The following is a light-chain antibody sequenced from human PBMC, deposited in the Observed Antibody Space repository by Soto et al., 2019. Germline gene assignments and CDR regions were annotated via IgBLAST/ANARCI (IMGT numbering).Light chain of an antibody. CDR1: QSVSSY. V-gene: IGKV3-11*01. CDR3: QQRSHWPPT. Sequence: EIVLTQSPATLSLSPGERATLSCRASQSVSSYLAWYQQKPGQAPRLLIYDASNRATGIPARFSGSGSGTDFTLTSSSLEPEYFAVYYCQQRSHWPPTFGPGTKVDIK. CDR2: DAS. J-gene: IGKJ3*01.